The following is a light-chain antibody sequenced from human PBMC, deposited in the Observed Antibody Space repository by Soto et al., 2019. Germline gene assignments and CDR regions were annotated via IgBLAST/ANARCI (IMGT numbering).Light chain of an antibody. CDR1: QSVRYF. Sequence: EVVLTQSPGTLSLSPGERATLSCRASQSVRYFLAWYQQKPGQAPRLLIYGASTRATGIPARFSGSGSGTEFTLTISGLQSEDFAVYYCHQYNMWPPLIFGGGTKVDIK. CDR2: GAS. J-gene: IGKJ4*01. V-gene: IGKV3-15*01. CDR3: HQYNMWPPLI.